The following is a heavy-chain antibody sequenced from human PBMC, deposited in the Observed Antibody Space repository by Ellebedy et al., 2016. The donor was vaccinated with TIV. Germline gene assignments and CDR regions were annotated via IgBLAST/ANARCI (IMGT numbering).Heavy chain of an antibody. CDR3: ARESMSRRFSFDP. V-gene: IGHV3-74*01. D-gene: IGHD3-3*01. Sequence: GESLKISCAASGFTFSSYWMHWVRQAPGKGLVWVSRINIDGTTTSYADSVKGRFTIPRDNAKNTLYLQMNSLRAEDTAVYYCARESMSRRFSFDPWGQGSLVTVSS. CDR2: INIDGTTT. J-gene: IGHJ5*02. CDR1: GFTFSSYW.